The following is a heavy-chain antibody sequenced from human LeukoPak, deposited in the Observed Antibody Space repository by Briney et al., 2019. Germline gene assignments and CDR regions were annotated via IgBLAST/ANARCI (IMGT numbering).Heavy chain of an antibody. D-gene: IGHD1-26*01. V-gene: IGHV3-21*01. CDR3: TTDPLELPFDY. J-gene: IGHJ4*02. Sequence: PGGSLRLSCAVSGFTFSGYNMNWVRQAPGKGLEWVASITSSSTYIYYADSVKGRFTISRDNAENSLYLQMNSLRAEDTAVYYCTTDPLELPFDYWGQGTLVTVSS. CDR1: GFTFSGYN. CDR2: ITSSSTYI.